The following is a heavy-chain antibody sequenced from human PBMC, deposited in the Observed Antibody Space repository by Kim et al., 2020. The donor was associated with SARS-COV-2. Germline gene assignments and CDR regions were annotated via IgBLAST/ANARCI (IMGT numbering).Heavy chain of an antibody. D-gene: IGHD3-16*02. J-gene: IGHJ4*02. CDR3: ARGRDDYIWGSYRLFDY. V-gene: IGHV4-39*01. Sequence: RGRVTISVDTSKNQFSLKLSSVTAADTAVYYCARGRDDYIWGSYRLFDYWGQGTLVTVSS.